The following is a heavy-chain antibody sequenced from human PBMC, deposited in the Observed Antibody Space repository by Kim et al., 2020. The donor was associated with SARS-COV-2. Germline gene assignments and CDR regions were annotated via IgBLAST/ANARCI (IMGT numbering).Heavy chain of an antibody. Sequence: GGSLRLSCAASGFTFSSYAMHWVRQAPGKGLEWVAVISYDGSNKYYADSVKGRFTISRDNSKNTLYLQMNSLRAEDTAVYYCARGNSGYDSAFDYWGQGTLVTVSS. CDR2: ISYDGSNK. D-gene: IGHD5-12*01. CDR3: ARGNSGYDSAFDY. CDR1: GFTFSSYA. V-gene: IGHV3-30*04. J-gene: IGHJ4*02.